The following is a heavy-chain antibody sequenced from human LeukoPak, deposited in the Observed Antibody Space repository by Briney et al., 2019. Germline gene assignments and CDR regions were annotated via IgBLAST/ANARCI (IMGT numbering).Heavy chain of an antibody. V-gene: IGHV3-48*03. CDR1: GFTFSSYE. Sequence: PGGSLRLSCAASGFTFSSYEMNWVRQAPGKGLEWVSYISSSGSTIYYADSVKGRFTISRDNAKNSLYLQMNSLRAEDTAVYYCARDPGYYYDSSGYYYVGNYFDYWGQGTLVTVSS. CDR3: ARDPGYYYDSSGYYYVGNYFDY. D-gene: IGHD3-22*01. CDR2: ISSSGSTI. J-gene: IGHJ4*02.